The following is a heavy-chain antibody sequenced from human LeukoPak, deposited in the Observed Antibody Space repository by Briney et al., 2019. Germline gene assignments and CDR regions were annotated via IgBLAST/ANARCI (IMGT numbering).Heavy chain of an antibody. J-gene: IGHJ4*02. CDR1: RFTFSSYS. Sequence: PGGSLRLSCAASRFTFSSYSMNWVRQAPGKGRGWVSSISSSGSYIYYADSVKGRFTISRDNAKDSLYPQMDSLSGDGKAVDYLARGNLGPHWGQGTLVTVSS. CDR2: ISSSGSYI. V-gene: IGHV3-21*04. CDR3: ARGNLGPH. D-gene: IGHD3-10*01.